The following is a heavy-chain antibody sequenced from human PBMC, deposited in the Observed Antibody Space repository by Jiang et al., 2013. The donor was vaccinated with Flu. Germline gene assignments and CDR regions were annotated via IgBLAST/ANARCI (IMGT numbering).Heavy chain of an antibody. CDR3: ARKVLASHHYFDY. J-gene: IGHJ4*02. Sequence: GSGLVKPSETLSLTCTVSGASISSYYWNWVRQPPGKGLEWIAYVFYSGSTNYNPSLKSRVTISLDTSKNQFSLKLSSVTAADTAVYYCARKVLASHHYFDYWAREPWSPSPQ. V-gene: IGHV4-59*01. D-gene: IGHD3-3*02. CDR1: GASISSYY. CDR2: VFYSGST.